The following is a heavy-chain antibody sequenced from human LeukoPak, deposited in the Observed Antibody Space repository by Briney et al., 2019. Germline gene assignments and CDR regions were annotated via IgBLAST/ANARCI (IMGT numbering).Heavy chain of an antibody. Sequence: GGSLRLSCAASGFTFSSYWMSWVRQAPGKGREWVANIKQDGSEKYYVDSVKGRFTISRDNARNSLYLQMNSLRAEDTAVYYCARPGIVGATPYYFDYWGQGTLVTVSS. V-gene: IGHV3-7*01. CDR2: IKQDGSEK. D-gene: IGHD1-26*01. CDR3: ARPGIVGATPYYFDY. CDR1: GFTFSSYW. J-gene: IGHJ4*02.